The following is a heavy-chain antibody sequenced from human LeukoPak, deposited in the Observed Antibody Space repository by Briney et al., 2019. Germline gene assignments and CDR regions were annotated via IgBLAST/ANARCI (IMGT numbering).Heavy chain of an antibody. D-gene: IGHD6-19*01. CDR3: AKRRAVPDPQRGLDY. CDR2: ISYDGSNK. J-gene: IGHJ4*02. CDR1: GFTFSSYG. Sequence: GRSLRLSCAASGFTFSSYGMHWVRQAPGKGLEWVAVISYDGSNKYYADSVKGRFTISRDNSKNTLYLQMNSLRAEDTAVYYCAKRRAVPDPQRGLDYWGQGTLVTVSS. V-gene: IGHV3-30*18.